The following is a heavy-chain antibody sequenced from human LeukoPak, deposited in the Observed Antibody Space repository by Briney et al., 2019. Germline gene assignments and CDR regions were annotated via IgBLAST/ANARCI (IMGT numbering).Heavy chain of an antibody. J-gene: IGHJ4*02. CDR3: TRGFSRWELLEGYFDY. V-gene: IGHV3-49*04. CDR2: IRSKAYGGTT. CDR1: GFTFGDYA. Sequence: TGGSLRLSCTASGFTFGDYAMSWVRQAPGKGLEWVGFIRSKAYGGTTEYAASVKGRFTISRDDSKSIAYLQMNSLKTEDTAVYYCTRGFSRWELLEGYFDYWGQGTLVTVSS. D-gene: IGHD1-26*01.